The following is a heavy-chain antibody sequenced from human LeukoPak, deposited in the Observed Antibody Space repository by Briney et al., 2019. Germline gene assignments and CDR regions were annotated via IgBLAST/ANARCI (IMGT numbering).Heavy chain of an antibody. V-gene: IGHV4-39*01. CDR1: GGSISSSSYY. J-gene: IGHJ5*02. CDR3: ARVLGYNLMHWFDP. CDR2: IYYSGST. Sequence: PSETLSLTCTVSGGSISSSSYYWGWIRQPPGKGLEWIGSIYYSGSTYYNPSLKSRVTISVDTSKNQFSLKLSSVTAADTAVYYCARVLGYNLMHWFDPWGQGTLVTVSS. D-gene: IGHD5-24*01.